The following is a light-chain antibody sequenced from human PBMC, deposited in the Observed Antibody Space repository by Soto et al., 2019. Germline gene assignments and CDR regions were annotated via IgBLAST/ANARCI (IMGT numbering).Light chain of an antibody. V-gene: IGKV1-9*01. CDR3: QQLTSYPFT. J-gene: IGKJ3*01. CDR1: QGISSD. Sequence: DIHLTQSPSFRSASVGDRVTITCRASQGISSDLAWYQQNPGKAPKLLIYAASTLQSGVPSRFGGSGSGTEFTLTISSLQPEDFATYYSQQLTSYPFTFGPGTQVEIE. CDR2: AAS.